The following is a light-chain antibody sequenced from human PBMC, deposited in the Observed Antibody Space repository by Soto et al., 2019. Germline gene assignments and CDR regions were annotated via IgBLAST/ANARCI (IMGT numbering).Light chain of an antibody. J-gene: IGKJ5*01. Sequence: HSPPTLSLSQVERATLSSMASQSVSSNLAWYQQKPGQAPRLLIYGASTRATGIPARFSGSGSGTEFTLTISSLQSEDFAVYYCQQYNNWPPITFGQGTRLEIK. V-gene: IGKV3-15*01. CDR2: GAS. CDR3: QQYNNWPPIT. CDR1: QSVSSN.